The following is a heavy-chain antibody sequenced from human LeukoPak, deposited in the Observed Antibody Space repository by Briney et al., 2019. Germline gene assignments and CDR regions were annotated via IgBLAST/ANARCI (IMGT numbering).Heavy chain of an antibody. D-gene: IGHD3-3*01. J-gene: IGHJ4*02. Sequence: ASVKVSCKVSGYTLTELSMHWVRQAPGKGLEWMGGFDPEDGETIYAQKFQGRVTMIEDTSTDTAYMELSSLRSEDTAVYYCATRYDFWSGYNLYYFDYWGQGTLVTVSS. CDR2: FDPEDGET. CDR3: ATRYDFWSGYNLYYFDY. V-gene: IGHV1-24*01. CDR1: GYTLTELS.